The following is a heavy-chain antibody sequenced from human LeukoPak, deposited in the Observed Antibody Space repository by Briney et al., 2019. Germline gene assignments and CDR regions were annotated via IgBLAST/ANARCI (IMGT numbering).Heavy chain of an antibody. J-gene: IGHJ4*02. D-gene: IGHD3-10*01. V-gene: IGHV4-30-2*01. CDR3: ARGGRRFGELSPFDY. CDR1: GDSFSSGGHS. CDR2: IYHSGST. Sequence: SQTLSLTCAVSGDSFSSGGHSWSWIRQPPGKALEWIGYIYHSGSTYYNPSLKSRVSITVDRSKNQFSLKLSSVTAADTAVYYCARGGRRFGELSPFDYWGQGTLVTVSS.